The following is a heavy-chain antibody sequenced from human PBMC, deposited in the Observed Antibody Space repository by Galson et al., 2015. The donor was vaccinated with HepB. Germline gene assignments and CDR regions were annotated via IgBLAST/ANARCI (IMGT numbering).Heavy chain of an antibody. D-gene: IGHD6-13*01. CDR3: ARAGFSSSWSGRAGDY. CDR2: ISAYNGNT. V-gene: IGHV1-18*04. Sequence: SVKVSCKASGYTFTSYGISWVRQAPGQGLEWMGWISAYNGNTNYAQKLQGRVTMTTDTSTSTAYMELRSLRSDDTAVYYCARAGFSSSWSGRAGDYWGQGTLVTVSS. CDR1: GYTFTSYG. J-gene: IGHJ4*02.